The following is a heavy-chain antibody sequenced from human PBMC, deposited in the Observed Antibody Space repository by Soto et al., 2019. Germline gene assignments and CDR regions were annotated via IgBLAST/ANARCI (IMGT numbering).Heavy chain of an antibody. CDR2: LNPETGST. D-gene: IGHD5-12*01. CDR1: GYSLPNYY. V-gene: IGHV1-2*02. Sequence: QVQLVQSGAEVKMRGASVKVSCQASGYSLPNYYMNWVRQASGQGLEWMGWLNPETGSTKVAQEFQGRVTMTRDTYTSSAYLELSSLRSDDTAVYYCAREAGYDYGFDSWGQGTQVTVSS. CDR3: AREAGYDYGFDS. J-gene: IGHJ4*02.